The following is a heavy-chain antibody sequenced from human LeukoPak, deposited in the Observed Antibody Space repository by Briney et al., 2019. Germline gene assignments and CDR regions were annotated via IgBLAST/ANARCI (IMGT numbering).Heavy chain of an antibody. CDR2: ISGSGGST. V-gene: IGHV3-23*01. CDR1: GFTFSSYA. Sequence: GGSLRLSCAASGFTFSSYAMSWVRQAPGKGLEWVSAISGSGGSTYYADSVKGRFTISRDNSKTTLYLQMNSLRAEDTAVYYCAKAQYCSSTSCYSLDYWGQGTLVTVSS. J-gene: IGHJ4*02. CDR3: AKAQYCSSTSCYSLDY. D-gene: IGHD2-2*02.